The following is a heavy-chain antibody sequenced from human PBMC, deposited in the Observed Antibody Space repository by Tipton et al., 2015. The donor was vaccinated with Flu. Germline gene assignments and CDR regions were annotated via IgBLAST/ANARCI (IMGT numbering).Heavy chain of an antibody. J-gene: IGHJ4*02. CDR2: INPNSAGT. D-gene: IGHD3-9*01. CDR1: GYTFTGYY. V-gene: IGHV1-2*06. CDR3: AREGYDILTGYYTSFDY. Sequence: QSGPEVKKPGASVKVSCKASGYTFTGYYMHWVRQAPGQGLEWMGRINPNSAGTNYTQKFQGRVTMTRDTSISTAYMELSRLRSDDTAVYYCAREGYDILTGYYTSFDYWGRGTLVTVSS.